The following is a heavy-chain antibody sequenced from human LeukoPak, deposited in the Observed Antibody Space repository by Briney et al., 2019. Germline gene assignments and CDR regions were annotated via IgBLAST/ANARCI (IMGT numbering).Heavy chain of an antibody. CDR3: AKRDTSGWYSLDY. V-gene: IGHV3-23*01. CDR1: GFTFSSYA. Sequence: PGGSLRLSCAASGFTFSSYAMNWVRQAPGKGLEWVSAISDSGGSTYYADSVKGRFTISRDNSKNTLYLQMNSLRAEDTAVYYCAKRDTSGWYSLDYWGQGTLVTVSS. D-gene: IGHD6-19*01. CDR2: ISDSGGST. J-gene: IGHJ4*02.